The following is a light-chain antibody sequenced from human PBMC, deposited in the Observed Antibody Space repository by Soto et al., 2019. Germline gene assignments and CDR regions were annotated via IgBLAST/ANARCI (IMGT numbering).Light chain of an antibody. CDR1: QSVSSN. CDR2: DAS. Sequence: EIVMTQSPATLSVSPWERATLSCRASQSVSSNLAWYQQKPGQAPRLLIYDASTRATGIPARFSGSGSGTEFTLTISSLQSEDFAVYYCQQYNNWPPIYTFGQGTKLEIK. J-gene: IGKJ2*01. CDR3: QQYNNWPPIYT. V-gene: IGKV3-15*01.